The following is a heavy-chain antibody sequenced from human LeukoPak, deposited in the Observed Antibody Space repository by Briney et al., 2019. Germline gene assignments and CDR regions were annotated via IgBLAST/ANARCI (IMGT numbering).Heavy chain of an antibody. D-gene: IGHD3-10*01. V-gene: IGHV4-39*07. CDR1: GGSISSSSYY. CDR3: ARGGGYYYGSGSYYRGGYYYMDV. CDR2: IYYSGST. J-gene: IGHJ6*03. Sequence: SETLSLTCTVSGGSISSSSYYWGWIRQPPGKGLEWIGSIYYSGSTYYNPSLKSRVTISVDTSKNQFSLKLSSVTAADTAVYYCARGGGYYYGSGSYYRGGYYYMDVWGKGTTVTISS.